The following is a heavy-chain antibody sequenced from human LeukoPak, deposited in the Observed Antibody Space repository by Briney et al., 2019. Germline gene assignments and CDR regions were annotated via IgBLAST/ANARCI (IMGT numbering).Heavy chain of an antibody. CDR3: ARETYHHGMDV. CDR2: IYYSGST. J-gene: IGHJ6*02. V-gene: IGHV4-59*11. Sequence: SETLSLTCTVSGGSISSHYWSWIRQPPGKGLEWIGYIYYSGSTNYNASLKSRVTISVDRSKNQLSLKLSSVTAADTAVYYCARETYHHGMDVWGQGTTVTVSS. CDR1: GGSISSHY.